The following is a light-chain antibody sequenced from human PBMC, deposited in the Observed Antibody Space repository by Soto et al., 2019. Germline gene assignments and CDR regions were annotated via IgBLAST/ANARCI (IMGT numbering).Light chain of an antibody. V-gene: IGKV4-1*01. CDR1: QSVLYSSNNKNY. CDR3: QQYYNIPHT. CDR2: WAS. Sequence: DIVLTQSPDSLTVSCKSSQSVLYSSNNKNYIAWYQQKPGQPPKLLIYWASSREAVVADRFSGSGSGTDFTLIISSLQAEDVAAYYCQQYYNIPHTFGQGTKLEIK. J-gene: IGKJ2*01.